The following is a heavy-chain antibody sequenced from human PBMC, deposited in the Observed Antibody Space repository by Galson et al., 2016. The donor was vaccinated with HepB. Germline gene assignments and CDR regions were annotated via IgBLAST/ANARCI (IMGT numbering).Heavy chain of an antibody. V-gene: IGHV3-30*03. Sequence: SLRLSCAASGFTFSSYGMYWVRQAPGKGLEWVTLISHDGTYKYYADSVKGRFTISRDNSKNTLYLQMSSLRAEDRAVYYCARGGLSTVTPFRNAFDIWGQGTMVTVSS. CDR3: ARGGLSTVTPFRNAFDI. J-gene: IGHJ3*02. CDR1: GFTFSSYG. D-gene: IGHD4-17*01. CDR2: ISHDGTYK.